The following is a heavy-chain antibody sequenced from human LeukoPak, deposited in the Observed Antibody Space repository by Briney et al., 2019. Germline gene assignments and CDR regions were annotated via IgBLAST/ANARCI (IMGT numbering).Heavy chain of an antibody. Sequence: GGSLRLSCAASGFTFSNYWMTWVRQAPGKGLEWVANIKQDGSEKYYVDSAKGRFTISRDNAKNSLYLQMNSLRAEDTAVYYCAELGITMIGGVWGKGTTVTISS. D-gene: IGHD3-10*02. CDR2: IKQDGSEK. J-gene: IGHJ6*04. CDR1: GFTFSNYW. V-gene: IGHV3-7*01. CDR3: AELGITMIGGV.